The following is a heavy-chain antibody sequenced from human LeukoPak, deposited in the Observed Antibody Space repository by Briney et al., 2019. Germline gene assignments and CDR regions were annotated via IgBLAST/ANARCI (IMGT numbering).Heavy chain of an antibody. Sequence: EASVKVSCKASGYTFTSYYMHWVRPAPGQGLEWMGIINPSGGSTSYAQKFQGRVTMTRDTSTSTVYMELSGLRSEDTAVYYCARVPQLLSVGDYWGQGTLVTVSS. CDR2: INPSGGST. CDR3: ARVPQLLSVGDY. CDR1: GYTFTSYY. V-gene: IGHV1-46*01. J-gene: IGHJ4*02. D-gene: IGHD2-2*01.